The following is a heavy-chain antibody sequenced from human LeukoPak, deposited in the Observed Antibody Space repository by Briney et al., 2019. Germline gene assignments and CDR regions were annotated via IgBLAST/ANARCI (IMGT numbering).Heavy chain of an antibody. Sequence: GGSLRLSCATSGFIFSNYAMNWVRQAPGRGLEWVSGISGSGGTTYYADSVKGRFTIPRDNSKNTLYLQMNSLRAEDTAVYYCAKGGVPVVSPAVNWGQGTLVTVSS. D-gene: IGHD2-2*01. CDR1: GFIFSNYA. CDR2: ISGSGGTT. V-gene: IGHV3-23*01. J-gene: IGHJ4*02. CDR3: AKGGVPVVSPAVN.